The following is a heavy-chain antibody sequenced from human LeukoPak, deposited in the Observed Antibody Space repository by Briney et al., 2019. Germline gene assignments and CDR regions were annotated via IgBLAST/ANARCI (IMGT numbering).Heavy chain of an antibody. CDR2: ISGSGGST. D-gene: IGHD5-12*01. Sequence: RSLRLSCAASGFIFDSYAMSWVRQAPGKGLEWVSAISGSGGSTYYADSVKGRFTISRDNSEDTLYLQMNSLRAEDMALYYCAKDSGYDFGPHDAFDIWGQGTMVTVSS. CDR3: AKDSGYDFGPHDAFDI. J-gene: IGHJ3*02. V-gene: IGHV3-23*01. CDR1: GFIFDSYA.